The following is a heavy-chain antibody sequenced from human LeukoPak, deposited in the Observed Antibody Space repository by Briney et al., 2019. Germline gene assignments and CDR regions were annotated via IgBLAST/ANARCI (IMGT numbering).Heavy chain of an antibody. J-gene: IGHJ4*02. Sequence: PGRSLRLSCAASGFTFDDYAMHWVRQAPGKGLEWVSAISGSGGSTYYADSVKGRFTISRDNSKNTLYLQMNSLRAEDTAVYYCAKAPHDYGGNFDYWGQGTLVTVSS. V-gene: IGHV3-23*01. D-gene: IGHD4-23*01. CDR1: GFTFDDYA. CDR2: ISGSGGST. CDR3: AKAPHDYGGNFDY.